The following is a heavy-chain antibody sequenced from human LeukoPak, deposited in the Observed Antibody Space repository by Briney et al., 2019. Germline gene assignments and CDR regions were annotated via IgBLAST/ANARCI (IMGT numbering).Heavy chain of an antibody. Sequence: GGSLRLSCAASTFTVSTNYMSWVRQAPWKGLEWVSVIYAGGNTNYADSVKGRFTISRDNSKNTVYLQMNSLRAEDTAVYYCVRGLAASSNYWGQGTLVSVSS. J-gene: IGHJ4*02. CDR2: IYAGGNT. CDR3: VRGLAASSNY. CDR1: TFTVSTNY. V-gene: IGHV3-53*01. D-gene: IGHD1-26*01.